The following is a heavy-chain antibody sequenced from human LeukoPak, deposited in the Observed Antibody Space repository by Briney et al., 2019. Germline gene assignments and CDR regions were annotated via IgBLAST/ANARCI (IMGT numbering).Heavy chain of an antibody. Sequence: PSQTLSLTCTVSGGSISSGGYYWSWIRQHPGKGLEWIGYIYYSGSTYYNPSLKSRVTISVDTSKNQFSLKLSSVTAADTAAYYCARVITMVRGVINYYYGMDVWGQGTTVTVSS. D-gene: IGHD3-10*01. CDR1: GGSISSGGYY. CDR2: IYYSGST. V-gene: IGHV4-31*03. J-gene: IGHJ6*02. CDR3: ARVITMVRGVINYYYGMDV.